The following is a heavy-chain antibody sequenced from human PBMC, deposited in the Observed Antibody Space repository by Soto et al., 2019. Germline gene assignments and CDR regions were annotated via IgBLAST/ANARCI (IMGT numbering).Heavy chain of an antibody. Sequence: QLQLQESGPGLVKPSETLSLTCTVSGGSISSSSYYWGWIRQPPGKGLEWIGSIYYSGSTYYNPSLKSRVTISVDTSKNQFSLKLNSVTAADTAVYYCARQRSSITLDHWGQGTLVTVSS. D-gene: IGHD1-20*01. V-gene: IGHV4-39*01. CDR2: IYYSGST. J-gene: IGHJ4*02. CDR3: ARQRSSITLDH. CDR1: GGSISSSSYY.